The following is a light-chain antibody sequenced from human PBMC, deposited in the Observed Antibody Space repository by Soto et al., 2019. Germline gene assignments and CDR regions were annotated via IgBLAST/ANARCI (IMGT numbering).Light chain of an antibody. Sequence: DIQMTQSPSTLSASVGDRVTITCRASQSITTWLAWYQQKAGKAPKLLISKASNLESGVPSRFSGSGSGTEFTLSISSLQADDFATYYCQQYDRYPVTFGQGTKVEIK. J-gene: IGKJ2*01. CDR2: KAS. V-gene: IGKV1-5*03. CDR3: QQYDRYPVT. CDR1: QSITTW.